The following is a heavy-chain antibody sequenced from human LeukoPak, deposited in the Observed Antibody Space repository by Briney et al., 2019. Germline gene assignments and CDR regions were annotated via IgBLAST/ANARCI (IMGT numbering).Heavy chain of an antibody. D-gene: IGHD2-2*01. V-gene: IGHV3-23*01. Sequence: GGSLRLSCAASGFTFSSYEMNRVRQAPGKGLEWVSAISGSDGRTYYADSVKGRFTISSDNSKNTLYLQMNNLRAEDTALYYCAKRISTQDALDLWGQGTMVTVSS. CDR1: GFTFSSYE. CDR2: ISGSDGRT. CDR3: AKRISTQDALDL. J-gene: IGHJ3*01.